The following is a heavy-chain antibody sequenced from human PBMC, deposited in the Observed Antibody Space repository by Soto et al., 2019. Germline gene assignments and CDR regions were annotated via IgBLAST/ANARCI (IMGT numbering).Heavy chain of an antibody. J-gene: IGHJ4*02. CDR3: ARDRRDGYKRYFEF. CDR1: GGSISSYY. CDR2: IYYSGST. Sequence: SETLSLTCTVSGGSISSYYWSWIRQPPGKGLEWIGYIYYSGSTNYNPSLKSRVTISVDTSKNQFSLKLSSVTSADTAVYFCARDRRDGYKRYFEFWGQGNQVTVSS. D-gene: IGHD5-12*01. V-gene: IGHV4-59*01.